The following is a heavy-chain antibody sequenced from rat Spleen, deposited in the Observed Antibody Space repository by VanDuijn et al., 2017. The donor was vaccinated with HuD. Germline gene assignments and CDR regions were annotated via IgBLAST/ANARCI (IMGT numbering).Heavy chain of an antibody. Sequence: EVQLVESDGGLVQPGRSLKLSCAASGFTFSDYYMAWVRQAPTKGLEWVATISYDGSSTYYRDSVKGRFTISRDNAKSTLYLQMDSLRSEDTATYYCARHGGAPVEFDYWGQGVMVTVSS. D-gene: IGHD1-1*01. V-gene: IGHV5-29*01. CDR3: ARHGGAPVEFDY. CDR2: ISYDGSST. J-gene: IGHJ2*01. CDR1: GFTFSDYY.